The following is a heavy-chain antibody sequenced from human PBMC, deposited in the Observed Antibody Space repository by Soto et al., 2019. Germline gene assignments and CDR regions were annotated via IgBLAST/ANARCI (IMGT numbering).Heavy chain of an antibody. CDR3: AREHKVVNDFAF. V-gene: IGHV4-4*07. D-gene: IGHD2-15*01. J-gene: IGHJ4*02. Sequence: QVQLQESGPGLVKPSDTLSLSCTVSGGSISSYYWNWIRQPAGKGLEWIGRIYSSGATNYNPSLKSRVTMSTDTSTNHFSLRLTSVTPADTAVYYFAREHKVVNDFAFWGQGILVTVSS. CDR1: GGSISSYY. CDR2: IYSSGAT.